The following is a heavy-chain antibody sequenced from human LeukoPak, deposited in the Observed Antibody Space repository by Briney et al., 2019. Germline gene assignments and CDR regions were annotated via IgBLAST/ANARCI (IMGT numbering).Heavy chain of an antibody. CDR3: EKDAQRGFDYSNSLES. CDR1: GFTFSHDG. J-gene: IGHJ5*01. D-gene: IGHD4-11*01. Sequence: PGRSLRLSCAAAGFTFSHDGMHWVRQAPGKGLEWVAVIWSDGTNQYYADSVKGRFTISRDDFGNTVYLQMNSLRPEDTGVYYCEKDAQRGFDYSNSLESWGQGTPVTVST. CDR2: IWSDGTNQ. V-gene: IGHV3-33*06.